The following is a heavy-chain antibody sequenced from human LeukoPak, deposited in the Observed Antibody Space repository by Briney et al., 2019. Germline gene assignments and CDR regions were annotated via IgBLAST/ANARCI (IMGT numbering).Heavy chain of an antibody. CDR1: GGSISSGGYY. Sequence: SQTLSLTCTVSGGSISSGGYYWSWIRQHPGKGLEWIGYIYYSGSTYYNPSLKSRVTISVDTSKNQFSLKLSSVTAADTAIYYRAREYCNSISCPVWFDPWGQGTLVTVSS. CDR3: AREYCNSISCPVWFDP. D-gene: IGHD2/OR15-2a*01. CDR2: IYYSGST. J-gene: IGHJ5*02. V-gene: IGHV4-31*03.